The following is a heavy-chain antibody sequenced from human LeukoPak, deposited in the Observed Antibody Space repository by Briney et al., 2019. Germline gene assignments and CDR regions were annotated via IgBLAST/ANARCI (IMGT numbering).Heavy chain of an antibody. D-gene: IGHD6-6*01. Sequence: SQTLSLTCTVSGGSISSGGYYWRWIRQHPGKGLEWIGYIYYSGSTYYNPSLKSRVTISVDTSKNQFSLKLSSVTAADTAVYYCARARPEGRFDPWGQGTLVTVSS. CDR2: IYYSGST. V-gene: IGHV4-31*03. CDR1: GGSISSGGYY. J-gene: IGHJ5*02. CDR3: ARARPEGRFDP.